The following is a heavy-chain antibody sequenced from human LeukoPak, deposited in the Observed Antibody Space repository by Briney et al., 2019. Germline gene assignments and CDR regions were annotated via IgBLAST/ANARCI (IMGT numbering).Heavy chain of an antibody. V-gene: IGHV4-59*01. CDR3: ARGWASSWYYFDF. CDR1: GGSMRNYY. CDR2: TYDSGSS. Sequence: PSETLSLTCAVSGGSMRNYYWSWIRQPPGKGLEWIGYTYDSGSSSYNPSLRCRVSISIDTSKNQFSLNLSSVTAADTAVYYCARGWASSWYYFDFWGQGTLVTVSS. J-gene: IGHJ4*02. D-gene: IGHD2-2*01.